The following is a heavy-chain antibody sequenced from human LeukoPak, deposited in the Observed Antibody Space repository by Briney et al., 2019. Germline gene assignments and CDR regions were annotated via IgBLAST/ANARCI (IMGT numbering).Heavy chain of an antibody. J-gene: IGHJ5*02. CDR1: GASISRYY. CDR2: MYYSGST. D-gene: IGHD1-26*01. Sequence: TPSETLSLTCTVSGASISRYYWSWIRQPPGKGLEWIGYMYYSGSTNYNSSLKSRVTISVDTSKNQFSLNLSSVTAADPAVYYCARGSPGGSYYEGDWFDPWGQGTLVTVSS. CDR3: ARGSPGGSYYEGDWFDP. V-gene: IGHV4-59*12.